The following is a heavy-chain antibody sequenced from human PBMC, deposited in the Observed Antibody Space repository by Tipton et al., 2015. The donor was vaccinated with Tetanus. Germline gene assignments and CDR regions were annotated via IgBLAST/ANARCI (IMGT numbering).Heavy chain of an antibody. Sequence: QLVQSGAEVRKPGASVRISCTLSGYYLTNYGVSWVRQAPGQGLEWMAWISGYSGSTKFAQRFQGRVAMTTDTSTSTAYMELRSLTSDDTAVYYCAKDMGDRGVYWGWFGSWGQGTLVTVSS. D-gene: IGHD7-27*01. CDR3: AKDMGDRGVYWGWFGS. V-gene: IGHV1-18*01. CDR1: GYYLTNYG. J-gene: IGHJ5*01. CDR2: ISGYSGST.